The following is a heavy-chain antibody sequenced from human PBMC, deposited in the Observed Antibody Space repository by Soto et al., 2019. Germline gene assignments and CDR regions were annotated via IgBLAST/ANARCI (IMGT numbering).Heavy chain of an antibody. CDR3: AIVGAGWFDP. V-gene: IGHV1-8*01. D-gene: IGHD1-26*01. Sequence: QVQLVQSGAEVKKPGASVKVSCKASGYTFTSYDINWVRQATGQGLEWMGWMNPNSGNTGYAQKFQXXVXMXXNTSISTAYRELSSLRSEDTAVYYCAIVGAGWFDPWGQGTLVTVSS. J-gene: IGHJ5*02. CDR1: GYTFTSYD. CDR2: MNPNSGNT.